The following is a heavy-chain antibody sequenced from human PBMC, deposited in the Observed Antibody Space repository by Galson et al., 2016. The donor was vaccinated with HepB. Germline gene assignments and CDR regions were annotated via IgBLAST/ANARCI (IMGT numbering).Heavy chain of an antibody. CDR1: GYTFTNYY. V-gene: IGHV1-46*01. J-gene: IGHJ5*02. D-gene: IGHD6-19*01. Sequence: SVKVSCKASGYTFTNYYVHWVRQAPGQGLEWVGIINPNSGDTVYAQKFQGRVTMTRDTSTTTGNMEMSSLTSEEPAVFYCARGRQGEWLGPGRFDPWGQGTLVTVSS. CDR3: ARGRQGEWLGPGRFDP. CDR2: INPNSGDT.